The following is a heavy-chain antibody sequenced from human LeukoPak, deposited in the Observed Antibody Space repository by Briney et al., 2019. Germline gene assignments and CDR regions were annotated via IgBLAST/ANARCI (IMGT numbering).Heavy chain of an antibody. CDR3: TRDRSRAEDD. J-gene: IGHJ4*02. V-gene: IGHV3-30*09. D-gene: IGHD1-14*01. CDR1: GFTFGNYA. Sequence: PGNSLRLSCAASGFTFGNYAMHWVRQAPGKGLEFVAVIAFDGVTEHYADSVKGRFAISRDNVKNLLYLQMNSLRGEDTAVYYCTRDRSRAEDDWGQGTLVTVSS. CDR2: IAFDGVTE.